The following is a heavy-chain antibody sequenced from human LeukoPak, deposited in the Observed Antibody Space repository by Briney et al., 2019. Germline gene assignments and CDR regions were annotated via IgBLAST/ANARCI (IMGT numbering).Heavy chain of an antibody. Sequence: SETLSLTCTVSGGSISSGGYYWSWIRQHPGKGLEWIGYIYYSGGTYYNPSLKSRVTISVNTSKNQFSLKLSSVTAADTAVYYCARDVTSGYYPHFDYWGQGTLVTVSS. CDR3: ARDVTSGYYPHFDY. CDR2: IYYSGGT. J-gene: IGHJ4*02. CDR1: GGSISSGGYY. V-gene: IGHV4-31*03. D-gene: IGHD3-22*01.